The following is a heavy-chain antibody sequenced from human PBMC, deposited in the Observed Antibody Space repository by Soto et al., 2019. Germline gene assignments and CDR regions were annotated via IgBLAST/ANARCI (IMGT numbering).Heavy chain of an antibody. V-gene: IGHV1-46*01. J-gene: IGHJ4*02. D-gene: IGHD4-17*01. CDR1: GYTFTSYY. Sequence: ASVKVSCKASGYTFTSYYMHWVRQAPGQGLEWMGIINPSGGSTSYAQKFQGRVTITRDTSASTAYMELSSLRSEDTAVYYCARDGGTTVTTFDYWGQGALVTVSS. CDR3: ARDGGTTVTTFDY. CDR2: INPSGGST.